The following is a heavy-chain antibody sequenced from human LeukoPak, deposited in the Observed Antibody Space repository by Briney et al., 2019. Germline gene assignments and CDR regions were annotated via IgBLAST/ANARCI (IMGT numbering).Heavy chain of an antibody. D-gene: IGHD6-13*01. Sequence: GGSLRLSCAASGFTFSSYAMSWVRQAPGKGLEWVSAISGSGGSTYYADSVKGRFTISSDNSKNTLYLQMNSLRAEDTAVYYCAKDLGYIGYSSSWYSDYWGQGTLVTVSS. J-gene: IGHJ4*02. CDR2: ISGSGGST. CDR1: GFTFSSYA. V-gene: IGHV3-23*01. CDR3: AKDLGYIGYSSSWYSDY.